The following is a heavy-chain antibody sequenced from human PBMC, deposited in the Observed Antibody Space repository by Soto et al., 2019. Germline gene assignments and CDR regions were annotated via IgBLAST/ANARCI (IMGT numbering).Heavy chain of an antibody. CDR2: MNPNSGNT. J-gene: IGHJ6*02. CDR3: ASDLYCSGGSCYPLDGMDV. D-gene: IGHD2-15*01. V-gene: IGHV1-8*01. Sequence: VKVSCKASGYTFTSYDINWVRQATGQGLEWMGWMNPNSGNTGYAQKFQGRVTMTRNTSISTAYMELSSLRSEDTAVYYCASDLYCSGGSCYPLDGMDVWGQGTTVTAP. CDR1: GYTFTSYD.